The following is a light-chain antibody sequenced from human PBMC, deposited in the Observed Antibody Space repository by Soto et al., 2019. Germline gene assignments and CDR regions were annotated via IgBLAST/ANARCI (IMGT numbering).Light chain of an antibody. Sequence: EIVWTQSPATLSSFPGDRVTLSCRASQYINTRLAWYQHRPGQAPRLLIYQTSIRAAGIPARFSASGTGTDFTLTISSLEPEDFAVYYCQQRSNWPPMTFGQGTKVDIK. V-gene: IGKV3-11*01. CDR1: QYINTR. CDR3: QQRSNWPPMT. J-gene: IGKJ1*01. CDR2: QTS.